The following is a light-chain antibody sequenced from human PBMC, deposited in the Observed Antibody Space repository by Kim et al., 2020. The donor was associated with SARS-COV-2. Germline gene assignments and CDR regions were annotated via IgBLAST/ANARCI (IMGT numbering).Light chain of an antibody. CDR2: SVS. V-gene: IGLV2-14*03. CDR1: SSDVGGYNY. Sequence: QSAPTQPASVSGSPGQSITISCTGTSSDVGGYNYVSWYQQHPGKAPKLMIYSVSHRPSGVSNRFSGSKSGNTASLTISGLQAEDEADYYCSSYTSSSTVVFGGGTQLTVL. J-gene: IGLJ2*01. CDR3: SSYTSSSTVV.